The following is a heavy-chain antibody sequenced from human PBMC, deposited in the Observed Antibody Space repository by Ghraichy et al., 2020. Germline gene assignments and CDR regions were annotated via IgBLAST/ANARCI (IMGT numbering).Heavy chain of an antibody. CDR3: ARGPRAGNYYYYGMDV. J-gene: IGHJ6*02. CDR1: GYTFTSYG. Sequence: ASVKVSCKASGYTFTSYGISWVRQAPGQGLEWMGWISAYNGNTNYAQKLQGRVTMTTDTSTSTAYMELRSLRSDDTAVYYCARGPRAGNYYYYGMDVWGQGTTVTVSS. V-gene: IGHV1-18*04. CDR2: ISAYNGNT.